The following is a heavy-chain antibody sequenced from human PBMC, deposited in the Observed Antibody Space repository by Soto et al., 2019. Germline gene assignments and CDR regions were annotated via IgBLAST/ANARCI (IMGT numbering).Heavy chain of an antibody. J-gene: IGHJ3*02. Sequence: ASLSLTCTVCRGCISSYYWSWIRPPPGKGLEWIGYIYYSGTTNYNPSLKSRVTISVDTSKNQFSLKLSSVTAADTAVYYCAYTHIVVVTDAFDIWGQRTMVTVPS. V-gene: IGHV4-59*01. CDR3: AYTHIVVVTDAFDI. CDR2: IYYSGTT. CDR1: RGCISSYY. D-gene: IGHD2-21*02.